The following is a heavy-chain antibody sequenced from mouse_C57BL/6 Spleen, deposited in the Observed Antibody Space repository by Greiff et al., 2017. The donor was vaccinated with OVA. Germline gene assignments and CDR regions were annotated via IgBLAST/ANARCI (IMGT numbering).Heavy chain of an antibody. CDR1: GYTFTSYD. CDR2: IYPGDGST. Sequence: VQLQQSGPELVKPGASVKLSCTASGYTFTSYDINWVKQRPGQGLEWIGWIYPGDGSTYYNEKFKGKATLTVDTSSSTAYMELHSLTSEDSAVYFCARAGLRQDDWGQGTTLTVSS. D-gene: IGHD2-4*01. CDR3: ARAGLRQDD. J-gene: IGHJ2*01. V-gene: IGHV1-85*01.